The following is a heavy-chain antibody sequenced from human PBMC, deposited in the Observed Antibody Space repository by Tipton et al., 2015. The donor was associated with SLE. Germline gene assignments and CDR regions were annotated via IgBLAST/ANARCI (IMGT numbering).Heavy chain of an antibody. CDR1: GGSLSGGDYY. CDR2: IYHSGST. V-gene: IGHV4-30-4*01. Sequence: TLSLTCTVSGGSLSGGDYYWGWIRQPPGKGLAWIGYIYHSGSTYYNPSLKSRVTISVDMSKNQFSLKLSSVTAADTAVYYCARFGIWSSGYYFDYWGQGTLVTVSS. CDR3: ARFGIWSSGYYFDY. D-gene: IGHD3-22*01. J-gene: IGHJ4*02.